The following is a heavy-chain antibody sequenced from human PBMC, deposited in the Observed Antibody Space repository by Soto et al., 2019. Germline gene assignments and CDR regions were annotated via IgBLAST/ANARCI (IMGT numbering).Heavy chain of an antibody. D-gene: IGHD2-15*01. V-gene: IGHV1-18*01. CDR3: ARCYCSVGSCYSCWHFDL. J-gene: IGHJ2*01. Sequence: QVQLVQSGSEVKKPGASVKVSCKASGYTFTNYGMSWVRQAPGQGLEWMGWISANNGNTNHAQNFQGRVTMTTDTFTNTAYMELRSLRSDDTAVYYCARCYCSVGSCYSCWHFDLWGRGALVTVSS. CDR1: GYTFTNYG. CDR2: ISANNGNT.